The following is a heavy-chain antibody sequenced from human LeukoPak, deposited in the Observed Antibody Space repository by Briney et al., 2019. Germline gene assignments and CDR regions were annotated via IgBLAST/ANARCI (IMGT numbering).Heavy chain of an antibody. J-gene: IGHJ4*02. CDR3: ATLHLVATTPFGY. V-gene: IGHV3-7*01. Sequence: TGGSLRLSCAASGFTFSSYWMSWVRQAPGKGLEWVANIKQDGSEKYYVDSVKGRFTISRDNAKNSLYLQMNSLRAEDTAVYYCATLHLVATTPFGYWGQGTLVTVSS. D-gene: IGHD5-12*01. CDR1: GFTFSSYW. CDR2: IKQDGSEK.